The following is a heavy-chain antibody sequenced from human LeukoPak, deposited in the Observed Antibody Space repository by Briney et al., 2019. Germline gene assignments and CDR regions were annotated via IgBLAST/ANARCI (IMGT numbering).Heavy chain of an antibody. CDR1: GGSISSSSYY. CDR2: IYYSGST. J-gene: IGHJ4*02. D-gene: IGHD4-17*01. Sequence: PSETLSLTCTVSGGSISSSSYYWGWIRQPPGKGLEWIGSIYYSGSTYYNPSLKSRVTISVDTSKNQFSLKLSSVTAADTAVYYCASHSTVTTGGIDYWGQGTLVTVSS. CDR3: ASHSTVTTGGIDY. V-gene: IGHV4-39*01.